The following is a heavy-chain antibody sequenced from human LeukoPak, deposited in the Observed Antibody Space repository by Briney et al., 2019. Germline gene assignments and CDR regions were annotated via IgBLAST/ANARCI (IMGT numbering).Heavy chain of an antibody. CDR3: AKEGHYYYYMDV. Sequence: PGGSLRLSCAASGFTFSSYGTHWVRQAPGKGLEWVAVISYDGSNKYYADSVKGRFTISRDNSKNTLYLQMNSLRAEDTAVYYCAKEGHYYYYMDVWGKGTTVTVSS. J-gene: IGHJ6*03. V-gene: IGHV3-30*18. CDR1: GFTFSSYG. CDR2: ISYDGSNK.